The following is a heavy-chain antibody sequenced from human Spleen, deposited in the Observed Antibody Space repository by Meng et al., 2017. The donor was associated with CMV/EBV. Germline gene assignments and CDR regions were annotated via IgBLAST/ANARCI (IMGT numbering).Heavy chain of an antibody. Sequence: LTCAVYGGSFSGCYWSWIRQPPGKGLEWIGEIDHSGSTNYNPSLKSRVTISVDTSKNQFSLKLSSVTAADTAVYYCAWGRGIAYFDYWGQGTLVTVSS. J-gene: IGHJ4*02. CDR1: GGSFSGCY. CDR3: AWGRGIAYFDY. CDR2: IDHSGST. D-gene: IGHD2-15*01. V-gene: IGHV4-34*01.